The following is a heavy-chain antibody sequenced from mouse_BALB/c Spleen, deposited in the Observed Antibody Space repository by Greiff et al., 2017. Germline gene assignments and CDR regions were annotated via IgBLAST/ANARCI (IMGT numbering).Heavy chain of an antibody. Sequence: EVKLMESGGGLVKPGGSLKLSCAASGFTFSSYAMSWVRQTPEKRLEWVATISSGGSYTYYPDSVKGRFTISRDNAKNTLYLQMSSLRSEDTAMYYCARQDSSGYDFDYWGQGTTLTVSS. CDR3: ARQDSSGYDFDY. CDR1: GFTFSSYA. V-gene: IGHV5-9-3*01. J-gene: IGHJ2*01. D-gene: IGHD3-2*01. CDR2: ISSGGSYT.